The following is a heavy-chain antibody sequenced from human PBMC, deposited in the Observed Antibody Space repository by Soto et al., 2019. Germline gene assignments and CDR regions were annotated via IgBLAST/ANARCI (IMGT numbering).Heavy chain of an antibody. D-gene: IGHD1-1*01. V-gene: IGHV3-30-3*01. Sequence: QVQLMESGGGVVQPGRSLRLSCAASGFTFSSYAMHWVRQAPGKGLEWVAVISYDGSNKYYADSVRGRFTISRDNSKNTLYLQMKSLRAEDTAVYSCAKEVERNFDYWGQGTLVTVSS. CDR1: GFTFSSYA. CDR3: AKEVERNFDY. CDR2: ISYDGSNK. J-gene: IGHJ4*02.